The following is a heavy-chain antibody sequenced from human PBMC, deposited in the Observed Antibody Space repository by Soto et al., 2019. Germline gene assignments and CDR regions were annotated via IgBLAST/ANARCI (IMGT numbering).Heavy chain of an antibody. CDR3: ARGGFFLAGPAAIGSYYYYGMDV. J-gene: IGHJ6*01. Sequence: GASVKVSCKASGYTFTSYDINWVRQATGQGLEWMGWMNPNSGNTGYAQKFQGRVTMTRNTSISTAYMELSSLRSEDTAVYYCARGGFFLAGPAAIGSYYYYGMDVWGQGTTVTVSS. D-gene: IGHD2-2*01. CDR2: MNPNSGNT. V-gene: IGHV1-8*01. CDR1: GYTFTSYD.